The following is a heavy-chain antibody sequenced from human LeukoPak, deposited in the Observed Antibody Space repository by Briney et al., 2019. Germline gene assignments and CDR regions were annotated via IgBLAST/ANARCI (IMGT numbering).Heavy chain of an antibody. CDR2: IGGSGIRT. Sequence: GGSLRLSCAASGFNFNYYAMTWVRQAPGKGLEWVSGIGGSGIRTYYADSVRGRFTVSRDNSKNTLYLQMNSLRTEDTAVYYCAKDRSPIAAAGTGAFDIWGQGTMVTVSS. J-gene: IGHJ3*02. CDR3: AKDRSPIAAAGTGAFDI. CDR1: GFNFNYYA. D-gene: IGHD6-13*01. V-gene: IGHV3-23*01.